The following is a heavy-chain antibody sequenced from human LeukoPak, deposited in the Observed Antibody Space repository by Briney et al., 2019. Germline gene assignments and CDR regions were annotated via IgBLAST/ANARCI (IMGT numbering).Heavy chain of an antibody. CDR2: VTGFNGKT. V-gene: IGHV1-18*01. CDR1: GYTFTYYG. Sequence: ASVKVSCKTSGYTFTYYGLTWVRQAPGQGLEWLGWVTGFNGKTTYARRVEDRLILTTNTSTSTGTLDLRGLRADDTAVYFCARVGSSGEFDFWGQGTLVTVSS. CDR3: ARVGSSGEFDF. J-gene: IGHJ4*02. D-gene: IGHD3-10*01.